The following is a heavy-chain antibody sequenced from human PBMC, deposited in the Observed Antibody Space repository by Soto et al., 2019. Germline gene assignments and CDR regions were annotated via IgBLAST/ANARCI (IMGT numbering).Heavy chain of an antibody. CDR3: ARGPPERTSWFEP. J-gene: IGHJ5*02. CDR2: IIPMFGTT. CDR1: GGTFSRYS. Sequence: GASVKVSCKASGGTFSRYSLSWVRQAPGQGLEYIGGIIPMFGTTNYAQKFRGRVTITADESMTTAYMELSGLRSEDTALYYCARGPPERTSWFEPWGQGTLVTVSS. V-gene: IGHV1-69*13.